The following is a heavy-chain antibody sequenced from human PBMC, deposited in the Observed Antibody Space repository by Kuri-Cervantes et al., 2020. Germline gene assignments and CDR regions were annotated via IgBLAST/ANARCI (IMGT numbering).Heavy chain of an antibody. J-gene: IGHJ4*02. Sequence: GGSLRLSCAASGFTFSDYYMSWIRQAPGKGLEWVSYISSSGSTVYDADSVRGRFTISRDNAKNSLYLQMNSLRAEDTAVYYFARGPLDGYIPYWGQGTLVTVSS. CDR1: GFTFSDYY. V-gene: IGHV3-11*01. CDR3: ARGPLDGYIPY. D-gene: IGHD5-24*01. CDR2: ISSSGSTV.